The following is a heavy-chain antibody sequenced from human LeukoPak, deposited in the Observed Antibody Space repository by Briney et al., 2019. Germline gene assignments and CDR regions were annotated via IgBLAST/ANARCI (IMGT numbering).Heavy chain of an antibody. CDR3: ASSAGVYARIDS. CDR2: IYPGDSDT. V-gene: IGHV5-51*01. J-gene: IGHJ5*01. Sequence: GEPPQICCQGAGSNFTTYWSACGRPLPGKGVEWGGIIYPGDSDTRYRPSFQGQVTISANKSINTAYLQWRRLKAADTAMYYCASSAGVYARIDSWGQGTLVTVSS. D-gene: IGHD2-8*01. CDR1: GSNFTTYW.